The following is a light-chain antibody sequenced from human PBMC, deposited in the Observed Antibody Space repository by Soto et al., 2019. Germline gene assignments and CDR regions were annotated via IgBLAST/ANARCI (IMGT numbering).Light chain of an antibody. J-gene: IGKJ1*01. Sequence: EIVMTQSPATLSVFLGERATLSCRASQSVSSNLAWYQQKPGQAPRLLIYGASTRATDVPARFSGSESGTEFTFTISSLQSEDFAVYYCQQYKNWPWTFGLGTKVEIK. CDR3: QQYKNWPWT. CDR1: QSVSSN. CDR2: GAS. V-gene: IGKV3-15*01.